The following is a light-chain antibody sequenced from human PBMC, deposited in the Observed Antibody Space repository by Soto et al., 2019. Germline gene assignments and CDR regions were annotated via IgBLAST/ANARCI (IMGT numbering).Light chain of an antibody. J-gene: IGKJ1*01. V-gene: IGKV1-5*03. CDR3: QQSYSIRT. CDR1: QTISSW. CDR2: KAS. Sequence: DIQITQAKCTLSGCGRDSINITCRASQTISSWLAWYQQKPGKAPKLLIYKASTLKSGVPSRFSGSGSGTEFTLTISSLQPDDLATYYCQQSYSIRTFGQGTKVDIK.